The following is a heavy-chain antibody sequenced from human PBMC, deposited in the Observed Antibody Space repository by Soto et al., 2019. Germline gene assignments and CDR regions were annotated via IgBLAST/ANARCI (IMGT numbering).Heavy chain of an antibody. Sequence: QVQLVESGGGVVQPGRSLRLSCAASGFTFSSYGMHWVRQAPGKGLEWVAVISYDGSNKYYADSVKGRFTISRDNSKNTLYLQMNSLRAEDTAVYYCAKALFGANSIAGAGTGSPFDYWGQGTLVTVSS. D-gene: IGHD6-19*01. V-gene: IGHV3-30*18. CDR2: ISYDGSNK. CDR3: AKALFGANSIAGAGTGSPFDY. J-gene: IGHJ4*02. CDR1: GFTFSSYG.